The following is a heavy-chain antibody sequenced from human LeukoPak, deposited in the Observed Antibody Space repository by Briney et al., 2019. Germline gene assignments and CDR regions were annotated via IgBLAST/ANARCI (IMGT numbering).Heavy chain of an antibody. CDR2: IYYSGRT. V-gene: IGHV4-59*08. CDR1: GGSISSYY. Sequence: SETLSLTCAVSGGSISSYYWSWIRQPPGKGLEWIGYIYYSGRTNYNPSLKSRVIMSIDTSKNQFSLRLSSVTAADTAVYYCARGTGVAAAGNYWGQGTLVTVSS. CDR3: ARGTGVAAAGNY. D-gene: IGHD6-25*01. J-gene: IGHJ4*02.